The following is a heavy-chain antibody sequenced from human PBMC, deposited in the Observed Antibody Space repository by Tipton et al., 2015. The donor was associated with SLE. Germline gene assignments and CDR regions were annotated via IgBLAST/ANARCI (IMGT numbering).Heavy chain of an antibody. CDR3: ARYGDAFDI. J-gene: IGHJ3*02. V-gene: IGHV4-61*09. Sequence: TLSLTCTVSGGSISSGSYYWSWIRQPAGKGLEWIGYIYTSGSTNYNPSLKSRVTISVDTSKNQFSLRLSSVTAADTAMYYCARYGDAFDIWGQGTMVTVSS. D-gene: IGHD4-17*01. CDR1: GGSISSGSYY. CDR2: IYTSGST.